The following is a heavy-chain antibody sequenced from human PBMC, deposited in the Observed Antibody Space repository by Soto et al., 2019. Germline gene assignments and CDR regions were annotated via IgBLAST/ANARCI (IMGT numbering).Heavy chain of an antibody. D-gene: IGHD3-22*01. J-gene: IGHJ4*02. CDR3: ARCVFYYDSSGCPTYFDY. Sequence: ASVKVSCKASGYTFTNYSISWLRQAPGQGLDWMGWLSAYNGNTNYAQKLQGRVTMTTDTSTSTAYRELRSLRSDSTAVYYCARCVFYYDSSGCPTYFDYWGQGTLVTVSS. V-gene: IGHV1-18*01. CDR1: GYTFTNYS. CDR2: LSAYNGNT.